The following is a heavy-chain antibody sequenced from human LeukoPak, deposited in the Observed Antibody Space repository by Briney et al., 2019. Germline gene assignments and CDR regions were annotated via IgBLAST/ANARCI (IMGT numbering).Heavy chain of an antibody. Sequence: KPSETLSLTCAVSGGSINSYYWSWIRQPPGKGLEWIGYISYSGSSNYNPSLKSRVIISVDTSKNQFHMEMTSVTAADTAVYYCARGGIQLPDNWGQGTLVTVSS. CDR1: GGSINSYY. J-gene: IGHJ4*02. D-gene: IGHD5-18*01. V-gene: IGHV4-59*01. CDR3: ARGGIQLPDN. CDR2: ISYSGSS.